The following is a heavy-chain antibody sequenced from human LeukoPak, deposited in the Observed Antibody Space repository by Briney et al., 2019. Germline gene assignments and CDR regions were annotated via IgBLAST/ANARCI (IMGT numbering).Heavy chain of an antibody. V-gene: IGHV4-59*08. Sequence: PSETLSLTCTVSGGSTSSDYWNWIRQSPGKGLEWVGYVYNSGDTGKNPSLKSRVTILLDTSKNQCSLKLTSVSAADTAVYYCARLKLGAYFDLWGRGTLVTVSS. CDR1: GGSTSSDY. CDR3: ARLKLGAYFDL. D-gene: IGHD3-16*01. J-gene: IGHJ2*01. CDR2: VYNSGDT.